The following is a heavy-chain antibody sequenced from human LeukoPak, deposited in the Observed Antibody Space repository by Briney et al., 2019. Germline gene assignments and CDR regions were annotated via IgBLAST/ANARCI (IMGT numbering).Heavy chain of an antibody. J-gene: IGHJ3*02. CDR1: GFTFSSYA. V-gene: IGHV3-23*01. CDR3: AKDMSTMVRGVIEDAFDI. D-gene: IGHD3-10*01. Sequence: GGSLRLSCAASGFTFSSYAMSWVRQAPGKGLEWVSAISGSGGSTYYADSVKGRFTISRDNSKNTLYLQMNSLRAEDTAVYYCAKDMSTMVRGVIEDAFDIWSQGTMVTVSS. CDR2: ISGSGGST.